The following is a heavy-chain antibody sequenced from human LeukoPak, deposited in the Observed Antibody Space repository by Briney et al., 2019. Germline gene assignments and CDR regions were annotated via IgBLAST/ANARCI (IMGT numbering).Heavy chain of an antibody. Sequence: PSETLSLTCTVSGGSISSSSYYWDWIRQPPGKGLEWIGSIYYSGGTYYNPSLKSRVTISVDTSKNQFSLKLSSVTAADTAVYYCASPRGDSDAFDIWGQGTMVTVSS. V-gene: IGHV4-39*01. CDR2: IYYSGGT. J-gene: IGHJ3*02. CDR3: ASPRGDSDAFDI. D-gene: IGHD2-21*02. CDR1: GGSISSSSYY.